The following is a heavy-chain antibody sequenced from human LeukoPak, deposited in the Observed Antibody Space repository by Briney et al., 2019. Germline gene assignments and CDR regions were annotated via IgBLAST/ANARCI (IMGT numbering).Heavy chain of an antibody. D-gene: IGHD4-17*01. CDR2: IYTSGST. CDR3: ARGDYGDSNNWFDP. Sequence: PSETLSLTCTVSGGSISSGSYYWSWIRQPAGKGLEWIGRIYTSGSTNYNASLKSRVTISVDTSKNQFSLKLSSVTAADTAVYYCARGDYGDSNNWFDPWGQGTLVTVSS. V-gene: IGHV4-61*02. CDR1: GGSISSGSYY. J-gene: IGHJ5*02.